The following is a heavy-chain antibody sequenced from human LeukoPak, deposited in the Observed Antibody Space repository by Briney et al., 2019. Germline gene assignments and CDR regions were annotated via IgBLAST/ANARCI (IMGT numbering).Heavy chain of an antibody. CDR3: AKDIRPLTMIVVVTIDY. J-gene: IGHJ4*02. Sequence: GGSLRLSCAASGFTFDDYAMHWVRQAPGKGLEWVSGISWNSGSIGYADSVKGRFTISRDNAKNSLYLQMNSLRAEDTALYYCAKDIRPLTMIVVVTIDYWGQGTLVTVSS. CDR1: GFTFDDYA. D-gene: IGHD3-22*01. V-gene: IGHV3-9*01. CDR2: ISWNSGSI.